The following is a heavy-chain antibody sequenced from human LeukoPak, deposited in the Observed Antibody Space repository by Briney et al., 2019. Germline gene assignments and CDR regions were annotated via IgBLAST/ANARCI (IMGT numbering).Heavy chain of an antibody. D-gene: IGHD3-16*01. J-gene: IGHJ6*03. CDR3: ARKTWGSPQGYMDV. V-gene: IGHV3-7*01. CDR2: INQDGSEK. Sequence: GGSLRLSCAASGFTFSSYWMNWVRQAPGMGLEWVANINQDGSEKYSVDSVRGRFTIFRDNAKNSLYLQMNSLRAEDTAVYHCARKTWGSPQGYMDVWGKGTSVTVSS. CDR1: GFTFSSYW.